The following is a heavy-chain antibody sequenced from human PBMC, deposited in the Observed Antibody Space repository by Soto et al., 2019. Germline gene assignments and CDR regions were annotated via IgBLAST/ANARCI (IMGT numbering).Heavy chain of an antibody. D-gene: IGHD6-19*01. Sequence: PSETLSLTCTVSGVSISSKNFYWGWIRQSPGKGLEWIGTLYSGSTFSSLSLKNRVTISVDTSKNQVSLKLRSVAAADTAIYYCATTRGIAVGGSFDYWSQGIQVTVSS. CDR1: GVSISSKNFY. CDR2: LYSGST. V-gene: IGHV4-39*01. J-gene: IGHJ5*01. CDR3: ATTRGIAVGGSFDY.